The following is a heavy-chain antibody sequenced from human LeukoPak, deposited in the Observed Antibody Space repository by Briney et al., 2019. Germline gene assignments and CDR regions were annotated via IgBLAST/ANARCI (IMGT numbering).Heavy chain of an antibody. CDR2: IYHTGST. CDR1: GYSISSGYY. V-gene: IGHV4-38-2*02. CDR3: ARGTDCTGGDNCYSPSAFDI. D-gene: IGHD2-8*02. J-gene: IGHJ3*02. Sequence: SETLSLTCIVSGYSISSGYYWVWMRQPPGKGLQWIGSIYHTGSTHYSPSLKSRVTISSDTSRNQFSLKLTSVTAADTAVYYCARGTDCTGGDNCYSPSAFDIWGQGTLLTVSS.